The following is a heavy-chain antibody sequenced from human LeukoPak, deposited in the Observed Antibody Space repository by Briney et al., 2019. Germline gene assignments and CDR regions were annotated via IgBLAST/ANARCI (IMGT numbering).Heavy chain of an antibody. D-gene: IGHD3-10*01. Sequence: SVKVSCKASGGTFSSYAISWVRQAPGQGLEWMGGIIPIFGTANYAQKFQGRVTITTDESTSTAYMELSSLRSEDTAVYYCAGHYYGSGSYGVDNWFDPWGQGTLVTVSS. CDR3: AGHYYGSGSYGVDNWFDP. J-gene: IGHJ5*02. V-gene: IGHV1-69*05. CDR2: IIPIFGTA. CDR1: GGTFSSYA.